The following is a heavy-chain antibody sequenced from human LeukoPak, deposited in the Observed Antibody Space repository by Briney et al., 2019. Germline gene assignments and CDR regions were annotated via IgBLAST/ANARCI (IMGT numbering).Heavy chain of an antibody. D-gene: IGHD5-18*01. CDR2: IYYSGST. J-gene: IGHJ4*02. CDR1: GGSISRYY. CDR3: ARSSGGYSYGTGTFDY. Sequence: SSETLSLTCTVSGGSISRYYWSWIRQPPGKGLEWIGYIYYSGSTNYNPSLKSRVTISVDTSKNQFSLKLSSVTAADTAVYYCARSSGGYSYGTGTFDYWGKGTLVTVSS. V-gene: IGHV4-59*01.